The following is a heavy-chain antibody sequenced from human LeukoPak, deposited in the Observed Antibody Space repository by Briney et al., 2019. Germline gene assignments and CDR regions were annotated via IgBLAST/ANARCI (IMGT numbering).Heavy chain of an antibody. CDR3: ARAIDYSNYEGDYYYYYYMDV. D-gene: IGHD4-11*01. V-gene: IGHV4-4*07. Sequence: SETLSLTCTVSGGSISSYYWSWIRQPAGKGLEWIGRIYTSGGPNYNPSLKSRVTMSVDTSKNQFSLKLSSVTAADTAVYYCARAIDYSNYEGDYYYYYYMDVWGKGTTVTVSS. CDR2: IYTSGGP. J-gene: IGHJ6*03. CDR1: GGSISSYY.